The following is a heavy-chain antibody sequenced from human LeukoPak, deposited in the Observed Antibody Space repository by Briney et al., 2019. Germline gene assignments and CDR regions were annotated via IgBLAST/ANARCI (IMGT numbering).Heavy chain of an antibody. D-gene: IGHD1-26*01. CDR2: IYTSGST. V-gene: IGHV4-61*02. CDR3: ARDGWGVGAAKIFDY. Sequence: SQTLSLTCTVSGGSISSGSYYWSWIRQPAGKGLEWIGRIYTSGSTNYNPSLKSRVTISVDTSKNQFSLKLSSVTAADTAVYYCARDGWGVGAAKIFDYWGQGTLVTVSS. CDR1: GGSISSGSYY. J-gene: IGHJ4*02.